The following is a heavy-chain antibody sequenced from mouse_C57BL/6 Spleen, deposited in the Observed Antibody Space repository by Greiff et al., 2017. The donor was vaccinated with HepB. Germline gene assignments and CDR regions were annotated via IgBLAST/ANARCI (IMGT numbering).Heavy chain of an antibody. Sequence: QVQLQQSGAELVKPGASVKMSCKASGYTFTSYWITWVKQRPGQGLEWIGDIYPGSGSTNYNEKFKSKATLTVDTSSSTAYMQLSSLTSEDSAVYYCARGDYDNYGDAMDYWGQGTSVTVSS. V-gene: IGHV1-55*01. J-gene: IGHJ4*01. CDR2: IYPGSGST. CDR1: GYTFTSYW. D-gene: IGHD2-1*01. CDR3: ARGDYDNYGDAMDY.